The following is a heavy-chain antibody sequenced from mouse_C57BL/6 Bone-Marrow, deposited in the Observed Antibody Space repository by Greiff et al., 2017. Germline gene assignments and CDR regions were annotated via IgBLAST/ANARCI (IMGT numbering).Heavy chain of an antibody. V-gene: IGHV1-50*01. Sequence: QVQLQQSGAELVKPGASVKLSCKASGYTFTSYWLQWVKQRPGQGLEWIGEIDPSDSYTNYNQKFKGKATLTVDTSSSTAYMQLSSLTSEDSAVYYCARDDYDFSFAYWGLGTLVTVSA. CDR3: ARDDYDFSFAY. J-gene: IGHJ3*01. CDR2: IDPSDSYT. CDR1: GYTFTSYW. D-gene: IGHD2-4*01.